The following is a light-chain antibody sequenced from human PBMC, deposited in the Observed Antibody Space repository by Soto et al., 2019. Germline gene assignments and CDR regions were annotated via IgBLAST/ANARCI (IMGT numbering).Light chain of an antibody. Sequence: DIQVTQSPSSLSASVGDRVTITCRASQDIGNDLGWYQQEPGKAPRSLIYSASNVQSGVPSRFSGSRSGTEFTLTISSLQPEDFVTYHCLQHKTFPWTFGQGTKVEMK. CDR1: QDIGND. V-gene: IGKV1-17*01. J-gene: IGKJ1*01. CDR2: SAS. CDR3: LQHKTFPWT.